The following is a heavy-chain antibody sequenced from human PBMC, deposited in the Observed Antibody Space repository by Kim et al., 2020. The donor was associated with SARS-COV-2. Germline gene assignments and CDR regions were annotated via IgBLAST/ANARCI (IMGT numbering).Heavy chain of an antibody. Sequence: GGSLRLSCAASGFTVSSNYMSWVRQAPGKGLEWVSVIYSGGSTYYADSVKGRFTISRDNSKNTLYLQMNSLGAEDTAVYYCAREVVTTVTYDAFDIWGQGTLVTVSS. CDR2: IYSGGST. D-gene: IGHD4-17*01. CDR1: GFTVSSNY. CDR3: AREVVTTVTYDAFDI. J-gene: IGHJ3*02. V-gene: IGHV3-53*01.